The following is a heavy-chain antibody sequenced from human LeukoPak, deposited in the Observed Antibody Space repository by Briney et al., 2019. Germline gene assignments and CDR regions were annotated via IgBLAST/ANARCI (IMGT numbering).Heavy chain of an antibody. D-gene: IGHD3-10*01. J-gene: IGHJ6*03. CDR2: IYYSGTT. CDR3: ARQISDYYYYYMDV. V-gene: IGHV4-59*08. CDR1: GGSISSYY. Sequence: PSETLSLTCTVSGGSISSYYWSWIRQPAGKGLEWVGTIYYSGTTYYNPSLESGVTISEDTSKNQFSLTLRSVTAADTAVYYCARQISDYYYYYMDVWGKGTTVTVSS.